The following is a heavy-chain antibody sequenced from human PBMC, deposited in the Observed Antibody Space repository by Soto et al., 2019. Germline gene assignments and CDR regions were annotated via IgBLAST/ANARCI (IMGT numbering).Heavy chain of an antibody. D-gene: IGHD6-13*01. CDR3: ARESGYSSSPTPLDH. Sequence: GAPVKVSCKASGYTFTSYGISWVRKAPGQGLEWMGWISAYNGNTNNAHKLQGRVTMTTDTSTSTAYMELRSLRSDDTAVYYCARESGYSSSPTPLDHWGQGTLVTVSS. J-gene: IGHJ4*02. V-gene: IGHV1-18*01. CDR1: GYTFTSYG. CDR2: ISAYNGNT.